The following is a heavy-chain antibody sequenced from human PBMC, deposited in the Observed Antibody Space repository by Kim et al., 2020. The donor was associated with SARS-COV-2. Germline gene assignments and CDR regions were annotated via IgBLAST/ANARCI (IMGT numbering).Heavy chain of an antibody. CDR3: ARHFDGGYGYYGMDV. D-gene: IGHD3-22*01. V-gene: IGHV5-51*01. Sequence: PSFQGQVTISADKSISTAYLQWSSLKASDTAMYYCARHFDGGYGYYGMDVWGQGTTVTVSS. J-gene: IGHJ6*02.